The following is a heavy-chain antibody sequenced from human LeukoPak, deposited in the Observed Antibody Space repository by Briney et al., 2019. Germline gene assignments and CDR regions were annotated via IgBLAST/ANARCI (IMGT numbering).Heavy chain of an antibody. J-gene: IGHJ4*02. CDR2: ISSHNGNT. V-gene: IGHV1-18*01. CDR3: ARDGYYNSRGYSDF. D-gene: IGHD3-22*01. CDR1: GYTFTSYG. Sequence: ASVKVSCKASGYTFTSYGVNWVRQAPGQGLEWMGWISSHNGNTDYAQKLQGRVTMTKDTSTSTAYMELRSLRSDDTAVYYCARDGYYNSRGYSDFWGQGTLVTVSS.